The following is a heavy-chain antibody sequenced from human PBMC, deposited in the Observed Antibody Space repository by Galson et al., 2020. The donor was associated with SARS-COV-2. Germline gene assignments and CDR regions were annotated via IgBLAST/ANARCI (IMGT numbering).Heavy chain of an antibody. D-gene: IGHD6-13*01. V-gene: IGHV3-72*01. CDR1: GFTFSDHY. J-gene: IGHJ6*02. CDR2: IRNKANSYTT. CDR3: ARERSIAPAGNGYFYYGMDV. Sequence: TGGSLRLSCAASGFTFSDHYMDWVRQAPGKGLEWVGRIRNKANSYTTEYAASVRGRFTISRDDSKSSLDLQMNSLKTEDTAVYYCARERSIAPAGNGYFYYGMDVWGQGTTVTVSS.